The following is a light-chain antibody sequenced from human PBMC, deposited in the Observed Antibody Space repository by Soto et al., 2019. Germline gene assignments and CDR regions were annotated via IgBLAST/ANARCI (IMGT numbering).Light chain of an antibody. J-gene: IGKJ4*01. V-gene: IGKV4-1*01. CDR1: QSVLYSSNNKSY. CDR3: QQYYTVPVN. Sequence: DIVMTQSPDSLAVSLGERATINCESSQSVLYSSNNKSYLAWYQQKPGQPPRLLIYWASTRESGVPDRFSGSGSGTAFTLTITSLQAEDVAVYYCQQYYTVPVNFGGGTKVVIK. CDR2: WAS.